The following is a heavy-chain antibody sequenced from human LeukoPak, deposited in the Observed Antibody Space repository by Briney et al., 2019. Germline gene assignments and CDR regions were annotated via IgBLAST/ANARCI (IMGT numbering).Heavy chain of an antibody. CDR2: INPNSGGT. Sequence: GASVKVSCKASGYTFTGYYMHWVRQAPGQGLEWMGWINPNSGGTNYAQKFQGRVTMTRDTSISTAYMELSRLRSDDTAVYYCARTRPNSGSYVGYWGQGTLVTVSS. CDR3: ARTRPNSGSYVGY. D-gene: IGHD1-26*01. J-gene: IGHJ4*02. CDR1: GYTFTGYY. V-gene: IGHV1-2*02.